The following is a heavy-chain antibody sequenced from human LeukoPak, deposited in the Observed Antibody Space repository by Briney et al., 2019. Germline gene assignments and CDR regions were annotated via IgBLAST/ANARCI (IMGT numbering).Heavy chain of an antibody. D-gene: IGHD3-10*01. CDR2: VSDGCGST. J-gene: IGHJ4*02. CDR1: GFTFSSCG. Sequence: GRSLRLSCAASGFTFSSCGMHWVRQAPGRGLQWISIVSDGCGSTYYADSVKGRFTISRDNSKNTLYLQMTSLGAEDSAIYYCAKRVSYSSGSHFDYWGQGTLVTVSS. CDR3: AKRVSYSSGSHFDY. V-gene: IGHV3-23*01.